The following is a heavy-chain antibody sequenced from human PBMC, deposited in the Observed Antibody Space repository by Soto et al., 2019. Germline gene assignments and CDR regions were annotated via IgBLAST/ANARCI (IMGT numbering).Heavy chain of an antibody. V-gene: IGHV1-69*02. CDR1: GGTFSSYT. Sequence: QVQLVQSGAEVKKPGSSVKVSCKASGGTFSSYTISWVRQAPGQGLEWMGRIIPILGIANYAQKFQGRVTITADKSTSTAYMELSSLRSEDTAVYYCAGRYDGGAQGVDYWGQGTLVTVSS. CDR2: IIPILGIA. CDR3: AGRYDGGAQGVDY. J-gene: IGHJ4*02. D-gene: IGHD3-16*01.